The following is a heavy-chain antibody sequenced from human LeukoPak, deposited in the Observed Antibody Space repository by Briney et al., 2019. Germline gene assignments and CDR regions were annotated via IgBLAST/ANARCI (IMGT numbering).Heavy chain of an antibody. D-gene: IGHD2-21*02. J-gene: IGHJ4*02. V-gene: IGHV3-48*03. Sequence: PGGSLRLSCAASGFTFSSYEMNWVRQAPGKGLEWVSYISSSGSTIYYADSVKGRFTISRDNAKNSLYLQMNSLRAEDTAVYYCARDPVVVTATPNYFDYWGQGTLVTVSS. CDR1: GFTFSSYE. CDR3: ARDPVVVTATPNYFDY. CDR2: ISSSGSTI.